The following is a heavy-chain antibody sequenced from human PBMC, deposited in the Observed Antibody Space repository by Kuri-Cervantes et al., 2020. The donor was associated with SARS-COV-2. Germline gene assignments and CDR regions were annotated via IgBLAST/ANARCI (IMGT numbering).Heavy chain of an antibody. V-gene: IGHV3-7*01. CDR2: IKQDGSEK. D-gene: IGHD3-3*01. CDR3: ARKRNNYDFWSGPIYYFDY. CDR1: GFTFSSHW. Sequence: GESLKISCAASGFTFSSHWMSWVRQAPGKGLEWVANIKQDGSEKYYVDSVKGRFTISRDNAKNSLYLQMSSLRAEDTAVYYCARKRNNYDFWSGPIYYFDYWGQGTLVTVSS. J-gene: IGHJ4*02.